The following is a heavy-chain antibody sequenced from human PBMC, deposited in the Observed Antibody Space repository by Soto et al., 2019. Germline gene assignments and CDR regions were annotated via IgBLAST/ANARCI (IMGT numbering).Heavy chain of an antibody. Sequence: QVQLVQSGAEVKMPGASVKVSCWASGYTFSAYYIDWVRLPPGRGLEWMGWISPDSGDRGSSKKWQGRVAMTWDTSSATAYLELTSLKYDDSAIYYCARRVVRGDRILDFWGQGTLVTVSS. CDR3: ARRVVRGDRILDF. D-gene: IGHD3-3*01. V-gene: IGHV1-2*02. CDR1: GYTFSAYY. J-gene: IGHJ4*02. CDR2: ISPDSGDR.